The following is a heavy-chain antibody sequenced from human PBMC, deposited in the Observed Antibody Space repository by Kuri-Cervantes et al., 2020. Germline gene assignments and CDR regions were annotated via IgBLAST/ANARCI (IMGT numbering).Heavy chain of an antibody. V-gene: IGHV3-21*03. D-gene: IGHD3-16*01. CDR1: GFTFSSYS. J-gene: IGHJ4*02. CDR3: AIRWVGEEDY. Sequence: GESLKISCAASGFTFSSYSMNWVRQAPGKGLEWVSSISSSSSYIYYADSVKGRFTISRDNAKNSLYLQMNSLRAEDTAVYYCAIRWVGEEDYWGQGTLVTVSS. CDR2: ISSSSSYI.